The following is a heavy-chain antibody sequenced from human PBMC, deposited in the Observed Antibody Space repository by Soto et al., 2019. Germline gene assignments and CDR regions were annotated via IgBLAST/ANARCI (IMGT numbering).Heavy chain of an antibody. Sequence: SETLSLTCTVSGGSISSYYWSWIRQPAGKGLEWIGRINTSGNTNCNPSLKSRVTMSVDTSKNQFSLKLSSVTAADTAVYYCASFYDSGSGADFHIWGQGTMVTVSS. D-gene: IGHD3-10*01. CDR3: ASFYDSGSGADFHI. CDR1: GGSISSYY. CDR2: INTSGNT. V-gene: IGHV4-4*07. J-gene: IGHJ3*02.